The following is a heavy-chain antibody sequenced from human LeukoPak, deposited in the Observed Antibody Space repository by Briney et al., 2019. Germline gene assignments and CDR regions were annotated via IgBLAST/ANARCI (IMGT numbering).Heavy chain of an antibody. D-gene: IGHD3-22*01. J-gene: IGHJ6*02. V-gene: IGHV3-74*01. CDR2: INSDGSST. Sequence: GGSLRLSGAASGFTFSSYWMHWVRQAPGKGLVWVSRINSDGSSTSYADSVKGRFTISRDNAKNTLYLQMNSLRAEDTAVYYCARVRGYYYDSSGYYFYYGMDVWGQGTTVTVSS. CDR1: GFTFSSYW. CDR3: ARVRGYYYDSSGYYFYYGMDV.